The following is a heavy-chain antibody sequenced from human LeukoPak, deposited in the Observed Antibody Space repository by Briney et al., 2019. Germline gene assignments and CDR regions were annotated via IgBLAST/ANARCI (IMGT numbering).Heavy chain of an antibody. D-gene: IGHD3-16*01. Sequence: ASVKVSCKVSGYTLTELSMHWVRQAPGKGLGWMGGFDPEDGETIYAQKFQGRVTMTEDTSTDTAYMELSSLRSEDTAVYYCATVGEFLTGFNRGIKLGSNWFDPWGQGTLVTVSS. CDR2: FDPEDGET. V-gene: IGHV1-24*01. J-gene: IGHJ5*02. CDR3: ATVGEFLTGFNRGIKLGSNWFDP. CDR1: GYTLTELS.